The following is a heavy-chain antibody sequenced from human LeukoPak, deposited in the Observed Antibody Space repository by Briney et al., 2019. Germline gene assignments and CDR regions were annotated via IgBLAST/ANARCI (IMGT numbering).Heavy chain of an antibody. Sequence: AGGSLRLSCAASGFTFSSYSMNWVRQAPGKGLEWVSSISSSSSYIYYADSVKGRFTISRDNAKNSLYLQMNSLRAEDTAVYYCARDTYSSSWYYYYYYYMDVWGKGTTVTVSS. V-gene: IGHV3-21*01. J-gene: IGHJ6*03. CDR2: ISSSSSYI. CDR1: GFTFSSYS. D-gene: IGHD6-13*01. CDR3: ARDTYSSSWYYYYYYYMDV.